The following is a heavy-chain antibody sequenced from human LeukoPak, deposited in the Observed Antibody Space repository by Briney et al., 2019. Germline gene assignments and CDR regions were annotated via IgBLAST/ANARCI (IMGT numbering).Heavy chain of an antibody. J-gene: IGHJ4*02. CDR1: GFIFDDYG. CDR2: INWNGGST. V-gene: IGHV3-20*04. D-gene: IGHD3-9*01. CDR3: ARTCRCDILTGNDY. Sequence: RPGGSLRLSCAASGFIFDDYGMTWVRQAPGKGLEWVSGINWNGGSTGYADSVKGRFTISRDNAKNSLYLQMNSLRAEDMALYYCARTCRCDILTGNDYWGQGTLVTVSS.